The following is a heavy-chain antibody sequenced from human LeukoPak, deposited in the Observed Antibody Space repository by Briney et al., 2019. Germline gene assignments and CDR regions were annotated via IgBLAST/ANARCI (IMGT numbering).Heavy chain of an antibody. J-gene: IGHJ3*01. CDR2: IVVCSGNT. Sequence: GTSVKVSCKASGFTFTSSAVQWVRQARGQRLGGIGWIVVCSGNTNYAQKFQERVTITRDMSTSLVYMELSSLRSEDTAVYYCAAEAAYYYDSCDAFDVWGQGTMVTVSS. CDR1: GFTFTSSA. CDR3: AAEAAYYYDSCDAFDV. D-gene: IGHD3-22*01. V-gene: IGHV1-58*01.